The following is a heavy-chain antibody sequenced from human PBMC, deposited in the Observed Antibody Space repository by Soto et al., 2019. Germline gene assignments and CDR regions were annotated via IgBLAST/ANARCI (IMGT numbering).Heavy chain of an antibody. D-gene: IGHD6-19*01. CDR1: GYPFSDYY. Sequence: QVQLVQSGAEVRKPGASMKVSCKASGYPFSDYYLHWVRQAPGQGPEWMGWINPSTGGAYYAPKFQDRVTITRDTSISTVYMELSGLRSGDTAVYYCARDVLAVSTWYFDLWGHGTLVTVSP. V-gene: IGHV1-2*02. CDR2: INPSTGGA. CDR3: ARDVLAVSTWYFDL. J-gene: IGHJ2*01.